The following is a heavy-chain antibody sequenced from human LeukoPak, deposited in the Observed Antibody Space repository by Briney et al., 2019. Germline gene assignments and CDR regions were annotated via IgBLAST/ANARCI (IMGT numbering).Heavy chain of an antibody. Sequence: SETLSLTCTVSGGSVSSYFWNWIRQPPGKGLEWIGYIDYSGSTNYSPSLKSRVTILVDTSKNHFSLKLSSLTAADTAVYYCAREEGGSGSSYFYYMDVWGIGTTVTVSS. CDR2: IDYSGST. J-gene: IGHJ6*03. CDR3: AREEGGSGSSYFYYMDV. D-gene: IGHD3-10*01. CDR1: GGSVSSYF. V-gene: IGHV4-59*02.